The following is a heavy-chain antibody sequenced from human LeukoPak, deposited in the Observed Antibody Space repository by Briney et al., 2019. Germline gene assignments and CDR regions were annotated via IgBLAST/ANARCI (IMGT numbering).Heavy chain of an antibody. D-gene: IGHD2-2*01. Sequence: GASVKVSCKASGYTFTSYYMHWVRQAPGQGLEWMGIIDPSGGSTSYAQKFQGRVTMTRDTSISTAYMELSRLRSDDTAVYYCARRYCSSTSCYPFDYWGQGTLVTVSS. J-gene: IGHJ4*02. CDR1: GYTFTSYY. V-gene: IGHV1-46*01. CDR2: IDPSGGST. CDR3: ARRYCSSTSCYPFDY.